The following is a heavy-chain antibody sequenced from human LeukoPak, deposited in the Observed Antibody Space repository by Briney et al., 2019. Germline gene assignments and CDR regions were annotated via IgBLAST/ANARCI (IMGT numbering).Heavy chain of an antibody. Sequence: SETLSLTCTVSGGSISSYYWSWIRQPPGKGLEWIGYIYYSGSTNYNPSLKSRVTISVDTSKNQFSLKLCSVTAADTAVYYCARHVDTAMEPLSAFDIWGQGTMVTVSS. CDR2: IYYSGST. CDR3: ARHVDTAMEPLSAFDI. CDR1: GGSISSYY. J-gene: IGHJ3*02. D-gene: IGHD5-18*01. V-gene: IGHV4-59*01.